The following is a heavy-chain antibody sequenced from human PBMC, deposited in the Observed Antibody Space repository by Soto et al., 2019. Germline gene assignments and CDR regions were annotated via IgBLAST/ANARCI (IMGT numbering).Heavy chain of an antibody. CDR2: FYDSGLS. V-gene: IGHV4-59*07. J-gene: IGHJ5*02. D-gene: IGHD1-26*01. CDR3: ARGAAFWFDP. CDR1: GASLGSYY. Sequence: QVQLEESGPGLVKPSDTLSLTCTVSGASLGSYYWGWIRQPPGKGLEWIAYFYDSGLSFYNPPLKSRAAISADTSKNQSSLNLTSVTAADTAVYYCARGAAFWFDPWGQGTLVTVSS.